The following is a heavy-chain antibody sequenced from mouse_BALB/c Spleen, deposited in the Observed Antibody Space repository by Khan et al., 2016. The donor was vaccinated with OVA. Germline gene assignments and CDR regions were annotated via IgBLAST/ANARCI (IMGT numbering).Heavy chain of an antibody. V-gene: IGHV1-19*01. J-gene: IGHJ3*01. Sequence: EVQLQQSGPELVKPGASMKMSCKASGYSFTGYTMNWVKQSHVKSLEWIGLINPYNGGTDYNQKFRGKATLTVDKASNTAYMELISLTSEDSAVYYCVMYASDSDYVEALFAYWGQGTPVTVSA. CDR1: GYSFTGYT. CDR3: VMYASDSDYVEALFAY. D-gene: IGHD2-5*01. CDR2: INPYNGGT.